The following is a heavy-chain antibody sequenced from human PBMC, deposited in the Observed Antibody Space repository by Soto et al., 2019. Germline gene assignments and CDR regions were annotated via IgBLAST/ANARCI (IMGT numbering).Heavy chain of an antibody. D-gene: IGHD2-15*01. CDR1: GFSLSDYS. V-gene: IGHV3-21*01. J-gene: IGHJ4*02. CDR3: ARSCDDGRGN. Sequence: EVQLVESGGGLVKPGGSLRLSCAASGFSLSDYSMNWIRQAPGKGLEWVTSISSSSSFIHYAESMKGRFTISRDNAKNTLYQQLNSQSTEDTAVYYCARSCDDGRGNWSKGTQVSVAS. CDR2: ISSSSSFI.